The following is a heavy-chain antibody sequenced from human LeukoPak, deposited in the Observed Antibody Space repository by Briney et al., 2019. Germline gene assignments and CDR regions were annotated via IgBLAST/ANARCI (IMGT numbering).Heavy chain of an antibody. V-gene: IGHV3-7*04. Sequence: GGSLRLSCAASGFTFSSYYMSWVRQAPGKGLEWVANIKRDGSEKYYVDSVKGRFTISRDNAKNSLYLQMNSLRAEDTAVYYCARAIHSGYDYYFDYWGQGTLVTVSS. D-gene: IGHD5-12*01. CDR1: GFTFSSYY. CDR3: ARAIHSGYDYYFDY. CDR2: IKRDGSEK. J-gene: IGHJ4*02.